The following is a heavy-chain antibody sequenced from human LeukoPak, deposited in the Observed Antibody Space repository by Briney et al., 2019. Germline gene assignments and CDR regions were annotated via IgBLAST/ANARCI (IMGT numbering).Heavy chain of an antibody. Sequence: GGSRRLSFPASGLTFSSYAMHWVRKAPGKGLGWVEVISYDGSNKYYADSVKGRFTISRDNSKNTLYLQMNSLRAEDTAVYYCANDGGRASFDYGDYLGPDYWGQGTLVTVSS. J-gene: IGHJ4*02. V-gene: IGHV3-30*18. CDR3: ANDGGRASFDYGDYLGPDY. D-gene: IGHD4-17*01. CDR1: GLTFSSYA. CDR2: ISYDGSNK.